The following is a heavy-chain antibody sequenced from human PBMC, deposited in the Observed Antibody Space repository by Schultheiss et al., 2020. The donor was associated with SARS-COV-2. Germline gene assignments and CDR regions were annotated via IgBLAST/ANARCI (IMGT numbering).Heavy chain of an antibody. J-gene: IGHJ6*02. CDR2: FGGPGAGA. V-gene: IGHV3-23*01. CDR3: AKSRIMATYYYYGMDV. D-gene: IGHD2-8*01. Sequence: GGSLRLSCAASGFTFDNYAMTWVRQAPGKGLEWVSSFGGPGAGAHYADSVKGRFTVSKDNSKNALLLQMNSLRAEDTAIYYCAKSRIMATYYYYGMDVWGQGTTVTVSS. CDR1: GFTFDNYA.